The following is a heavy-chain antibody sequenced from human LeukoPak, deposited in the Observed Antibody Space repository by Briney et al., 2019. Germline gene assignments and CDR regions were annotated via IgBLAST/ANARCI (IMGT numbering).Heavy chain of an antibody. CDR2: IHYSGSS. Sequence: SETLSLTCTVSGGSISSYYWTWMRQPPGKGLEWIGYIHYSGSSRSHPSLNSRVTMSVDTSKSQFSLKLTSVTAADTAVYYCARGRRTAVVTYFDYWGQGTLVTVSS. D-gene: IGHD2-21*02. CDR3: ARGRRTAVVTYFDY. V-gene: IGHV4-59*01. CDR1: GGSISSYY. J-gene: IGHJ4*02.